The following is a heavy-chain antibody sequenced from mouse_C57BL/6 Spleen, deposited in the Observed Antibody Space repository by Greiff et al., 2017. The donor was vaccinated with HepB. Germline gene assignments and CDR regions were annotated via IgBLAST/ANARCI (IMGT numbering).Heavy chain of an antibody. CDR3: ARRYYGLYYFDY. Sequence: VQLQQPGAELVKPGASVKMSCKASGYTFTSYWITWVKQRPGQGLEWIGDIYPGSGSTNYNEKFKGKATLTVDTSSSTAYMQLSSLTSEDSAVYYCARRYYGLYYFDYWGQGTTLTVSS. CDR1: GYTFTSYW. J-gene: IGHJ2*01. D-gene: IGHD2-2*01. CDR2: IYPGSGST. V-gene: IGHV1-55*01.